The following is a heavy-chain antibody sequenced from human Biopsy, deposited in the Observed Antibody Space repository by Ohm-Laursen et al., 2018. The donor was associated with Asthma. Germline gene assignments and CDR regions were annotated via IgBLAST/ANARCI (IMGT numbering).Heavy chain of an antibody. J-gene: IGHJ5*02. CDR3: ARHWSGNGWQDMYNYFDP. Sequence: SDTLSLTWAVYGGSFSNYYWTWIRQPPGKRLEWIGSVYYSGTSYYNPSLKGRLTISVDTSKNQFSLNLGSVTAADMAVYYCARHWSGNGWQDMYNYFDPWGRGTLVTVSS. CDR1: GGSFSNYY. CDR2: VYYSGTS. V-gene: IGHV4-39*01. D-gene: IGHD6-19*01.